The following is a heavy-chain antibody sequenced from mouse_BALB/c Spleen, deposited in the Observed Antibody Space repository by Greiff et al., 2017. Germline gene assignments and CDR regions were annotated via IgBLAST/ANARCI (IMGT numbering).Heavy chain of an antibody. CDR1: GFTFSSFG. Sequence: EVKVVESGGGLVQPGGSRKLSCAASGFTFSSFGMHWVRQAPEKGLEWVAYISSGSSTIYYADTVKGRFTISRDNPKNTLFLQMTSLRSEDTAMYYCARELRLRFDYWGQGTTLTVSS. J-gene: IGHJ2*01. D-gene: IGHD1-2*01. CDR3: ARELRLRFDY. V-gene: IGHV5-17*02. CDR2: ISSGSSTI.